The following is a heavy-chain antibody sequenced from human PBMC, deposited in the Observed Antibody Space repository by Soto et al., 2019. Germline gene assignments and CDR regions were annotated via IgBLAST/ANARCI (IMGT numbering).Heavy chain of an antibody. V-gene: IGHV3-30-3*01. Sequence: VGSLRLSCAASGFTFSSYAMHWVRQAPGKGLEWVAVISYDGSNKYYADSVKGRFTISRDNSKNTLYLQMNSLRAEDTAVYYCASLAAAGTLSFDYWGQGTLVTVSS. D-gene: IGHD6-13*01. J-gene: IGHJ4*02. CDR1: GFTFSSYA. CDR2: ISYDGSNK. CDR3: ASLAAAGTLSFDY.